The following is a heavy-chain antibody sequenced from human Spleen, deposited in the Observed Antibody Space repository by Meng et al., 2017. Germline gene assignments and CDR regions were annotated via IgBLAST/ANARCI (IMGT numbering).Heavy chain of an antibody. V-gene: IGHV4-39*07. Sequence: SETLSLTCTVSGGSISSSSYYWGWIRQPPGKGLEWIGSIYYSGSTYYNPSLKSRVTISVDTSKNQFSLKLSSVTAADTAVYYCARVSRIEVAGTLYYYYYGMDVWGQGTTVTVSS. CDR3: ARVSRIEVAGTLYYYYYGMDV. CDR2: IYYSGST. J-gene: IGHJ6*02. CDR1: GGSISSSSYY. D-gene: IGHD6-19*01.